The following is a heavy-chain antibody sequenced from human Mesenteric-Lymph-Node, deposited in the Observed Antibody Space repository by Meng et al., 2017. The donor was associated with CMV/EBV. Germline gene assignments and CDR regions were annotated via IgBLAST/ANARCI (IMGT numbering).Heavy chain of an antibody. V-gene: IGHV3-21*01. Sequence: CVASGFTFRRYAMNWVRQAPGKGLEWVSYISSSSSHIYYADSVKGRFTVSRDNPKNSLYLEMNSLRVEDTAVYYCARDEGGYSHWFDSWGQGTLVTVSS. D-gene: IGHD2-21*01. CDR3: ARDEGGYSHWFDS. CDR2: ISSSSSHI. J-gene: IGHJ5*01. CDR1: GFTFRRYA.